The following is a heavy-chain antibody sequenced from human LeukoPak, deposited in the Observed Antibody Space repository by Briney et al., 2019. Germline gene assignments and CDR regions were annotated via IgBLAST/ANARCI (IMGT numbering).Heavy chain of an antibody. Sequence: AGGSLRLSCAASGFTFSTYPMIWVRQAPGRGLEWVSAISAGSGTTYYADSVKGRFTISRDNSKNTLYLQMNSLRAEDTAVYYCAKSQLGAGTSYYGMDVWGQGTTVTVSS. V-gene: IGHV3-23*01. J-gene: IGHJ6*02. D-gene: IGHD6-13*01. CDR3: AKSQLGAGTSYYGMDV. CDR1: GFTFSTYP. CDR2: ISAGSGTT.